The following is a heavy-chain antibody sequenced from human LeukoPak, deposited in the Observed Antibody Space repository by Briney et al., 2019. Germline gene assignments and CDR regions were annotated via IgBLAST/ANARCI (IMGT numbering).Heavy chain of an antibody. J-gene: IGHJ5*02. CDR1: GYTFTSYG. CDR2: ISAYNGNT. Sequence: ASVKVSCKASGYTFTSYGISWVRQAPGQGLEWMGWISAYNGNTNYAQKLQGRVTMTTDTSTSTAYMELRSLRSDDTAVYYCARWGIAAAGTGGDWFDPWGQETLVTVSS. D-gene: IGHD6-13*01. CDR3: ARWGIAAAGTGGDWFDP. V-gene: IGHV1-18*01.